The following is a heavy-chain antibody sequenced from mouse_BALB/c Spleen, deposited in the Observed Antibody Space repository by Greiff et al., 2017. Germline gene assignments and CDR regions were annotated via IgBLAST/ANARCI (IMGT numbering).Heavy chain of an antibody. J-gene: IGHJ4*01. Sequence: QVQLQQSGAELMKPGASVKISCKATGYTFSSYWIEWVKQRPGHGLEWIGEILPGSGSTNYNGKFKGKATFTADTSSNTAYMQLSSLTSEDSAVYYCARWGLMDYWGQGTSVTVSS. CDR3: ARWGLMDY. CDR1: GYTFSSYW. CDR2: ILPGSGST. V-gene: IGHV1-9*01.